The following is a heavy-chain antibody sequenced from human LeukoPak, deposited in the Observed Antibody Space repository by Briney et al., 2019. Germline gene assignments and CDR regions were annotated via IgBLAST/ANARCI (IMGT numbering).Heavy chain of an antibody. D-gene: IGHD3-10*01. V-gene: IGHV3-30*04. CDR2: ISYDGGNK. Sequence: WGSLRLSCAASGFTFSSCAMHWVRQAPGKGLEWVAVISYDGGNKYYADSVKGRFTISRDNSKNTLYLQMNSLRAEDAAVYYCARDWGASGSYFVDYWGQGTLVTVSS. J-gene: IGHJ4*02. CDR3: ARDWGASGSYFVDY. CDR1: GFTFSSCA.